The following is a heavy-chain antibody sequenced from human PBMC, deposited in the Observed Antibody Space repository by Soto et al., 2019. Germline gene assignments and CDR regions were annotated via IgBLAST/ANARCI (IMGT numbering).Heavy chain of an antibody. CDR1: GFTFSSSA. J-gene: IGHJ6*02. CDR3: ASAKAVVVAALGI. D-gene: IGHD2-15*01. V-gene: IGHV3-23*01. Sequence: RGSLRLSCRASGFTFSSSAMTWVRQPPGQGLEWVASISDSGGSRGGTYYADSVKGRFTISRDNSNNTLYLQVDSLRGADTAIYYCASAKAVVVAALGIWGQGTTVTVSS. CDR2: ISDSGGSRGGT.